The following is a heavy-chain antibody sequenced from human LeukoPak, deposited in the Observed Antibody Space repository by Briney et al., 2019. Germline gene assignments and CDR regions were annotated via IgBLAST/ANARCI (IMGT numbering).Heavy chain of an antibody. D-gene: IGHD6-13*01. J-gene: IGHJ4*02. CDR1: AFSLNAYN. V-gene: IGHV3-21*01. CDR2: ISYTGTYI. Sequence: GGSLRLSCAASAFSLNAYNMNWVRQAPGKGLEWVSSISYTGTYIYYADSVKGRFTISRDNAQNSLYLQMNSLRAEDTAVYYCARDFGVAAGSFDYWGQGTLVTVSS. CDR3: ARDFGVAAGSFDY.